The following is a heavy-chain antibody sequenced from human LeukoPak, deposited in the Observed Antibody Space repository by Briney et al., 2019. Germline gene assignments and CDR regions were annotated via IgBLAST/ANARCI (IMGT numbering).Heavy chain of an antibody. CDR1: GFTFSSYG. J-gene: IGHJ4*02. CDR2: ISYDGSDK. D-gene: IGHD6-19*01. Sequence: GGSLRLSCAASGFTFSSYGMHWVRQAPGKGLGWVAVISYDGSDKYYADSVKGRFTISRDNSKNTLYLQMNSLRAEDTAVYSCAKDAFSSGWELFDYWGQGTLVTVSS. V-gene: IGHV3-30*18. CDR3: AKDAFSSGWELFDY.